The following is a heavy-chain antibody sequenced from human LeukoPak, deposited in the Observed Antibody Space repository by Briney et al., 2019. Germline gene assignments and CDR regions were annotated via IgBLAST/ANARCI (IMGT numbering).Heavy chain of an antibody. V-gene: IGHV4-59*12. CDR1: GGSISSSY. CDR2: IYYTGST. Sequence: NPSETLSLTCTVSGGSISSSYWSWVRQPPGKGLEWIGYIYYTGSTDYNPSLKSRVTISVDTSKNQFSLKLSSVTAADTAVYYCARDDYVWGQYSGMDVWGQGTTVTVSS. D-gene: IGHD3-16*01. CDR3: ARDDYVWGQYSGMDV. J-gene: IGHJ6*02.